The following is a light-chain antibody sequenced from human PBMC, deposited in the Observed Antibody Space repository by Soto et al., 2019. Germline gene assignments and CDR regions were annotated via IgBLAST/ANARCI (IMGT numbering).Light chain of an antibody. CDR1: YSNIGSNF. CDR3: GTWDSSLNVVV. J-gene: IGLJ2*01. CDR2: DNT. V-gene: IGLV1-51*01. Sequence: QSVLTQSSSVSAAAGQKVTISCSGSYSNIGSNFVSWYQHFPGSAPKLVIYDNTQRPSGIPDRFSGSKSGSSATLGITGLQTGDEAVYYCGTWDSSLNVVVFGGGTKLTVL.